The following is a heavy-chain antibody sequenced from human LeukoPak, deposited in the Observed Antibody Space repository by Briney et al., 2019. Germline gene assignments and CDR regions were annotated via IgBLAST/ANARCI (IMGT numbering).Heavy chain of an antibody. Sequence: GGSLRLSCVASGFTFSSSWMSWVRQAPGKGLEWVANIRQDGSEEYYVDSVKGRFSISRDNAKNSLYLQMNSLRAEDTAVYYCARDTVPSFGWFDPWGQGTLVTVSS. V-gene: IGHV3-7*01. CDR1: GFTFSSSW. CDR2: IRQDGSEE. CDR3: ARDTVPSFGWFDP. J-gene: IGHJ5*02. D-gene: IGHD3-3*01.